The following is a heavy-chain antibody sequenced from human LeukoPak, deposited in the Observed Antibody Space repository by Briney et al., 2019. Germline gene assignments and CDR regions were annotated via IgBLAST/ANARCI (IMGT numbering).Heavy chain of an antibody. V-gene: IGHV3-23*01. J-gene: IGHJ4*02. CDR1: GFTFSSYA. Sequence: GGSLRLSCAASGFTFSSYAMSWVRQAPGKGLEWVAAISGSGGSTYYADSVKGRFTISRDNSKNTRYLQMNSLRAEDTAVYYCAKARTATLWFGELLGYWGQGTLVTVSS. CDR3: AKARTATLWFGELLGY. D-gene: IGHD3-10*01. CDR2: ISGSGGST.